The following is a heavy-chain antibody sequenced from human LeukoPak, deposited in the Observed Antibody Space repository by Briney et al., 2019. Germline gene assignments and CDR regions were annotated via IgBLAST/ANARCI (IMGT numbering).Heavy chain of an antibody. V-gene: IGHV3-7*01. J-gene: IGHJ6*03. CDR2: IKQDGSEK. CDR3: ARNGPSGYYYYMDV. D-gene: IGHD3-10*01. Sequence: GGSLRLSCAASGFTFSSYWMSWVRQAPGKGLEWVANIKQDGSEKYYVDSVKGRFTISRDNAKNSLYLQMNSLRAEDTAVYYCARNGPSGYYYYMDVWGKGTTVTVSS. CDR1: GFTFSSYW.